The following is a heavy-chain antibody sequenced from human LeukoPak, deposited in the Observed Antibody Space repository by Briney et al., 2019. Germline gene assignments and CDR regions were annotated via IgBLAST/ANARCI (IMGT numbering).Heavy chain of an antibody. CDR1: GGSFSGYY. V-gene: IGHV4-34*01. D-gene: IGHD3-22*01. CDR2: INHSGST. Sequence: PSETLSLTCAVYGGSFSGYYWSWIRQPPGKGLEWIGEINHSGSTNYNPSLKNRVTISVDTSKNQFSLKMSSVTAADTAVYYCARPRTNYDSSGYYYSHAFDIWGQGTMVTVSS. CDR3: ARPRTNYDSSGYYYSHAFDI. J-gene: IGHJ3*02.